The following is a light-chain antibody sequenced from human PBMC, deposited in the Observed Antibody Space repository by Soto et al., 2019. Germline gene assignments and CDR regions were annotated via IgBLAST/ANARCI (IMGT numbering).Light chain of an antibody. J-gene: IGKJ4*01. CDR2: DAS. CDR1: QTVRNNY. CDR3: QQFSSYPLT. V-gene: IGKV3-20*01. Sequence: EFLLTQSPSTPSLSPGERATLSCRASQTVRNNYLAWYQQKPGQAPRLLIYDASSRATGIPDRFSGGGSGTDFTLTISRLEPEDFAVYYCQQFSSYPLTFGGGTKVDIK.